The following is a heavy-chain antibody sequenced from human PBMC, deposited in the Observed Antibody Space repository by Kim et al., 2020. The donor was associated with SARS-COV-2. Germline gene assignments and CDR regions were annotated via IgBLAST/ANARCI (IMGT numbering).Heavy chain of an antibody. Sequence: SVKVSCKASGGTFSSYAISWVRQAPGQGLEWMGGIIPIFGTANYAQKFQGRVTITADESTSTAYMELSSLRSEDTAVYYCARPPATVTTPSRDYGMDVWGQGTTVTVSS. CDR2: IIPIFGTA. V-gene: IGHV1-69*13. D-gene: IGHD4-17*01. CDR3: ARPPATVTTPSRDYGMDV. CDR1: GGTFSSYA. J-gene: IGHJ6*02.